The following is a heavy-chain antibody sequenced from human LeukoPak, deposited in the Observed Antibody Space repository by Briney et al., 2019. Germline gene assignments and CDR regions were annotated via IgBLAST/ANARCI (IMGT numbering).Heavy chain of an antibody. V-gene: IGHV1-69*05. CDR3: VRHNHMDV. CDR1: GGTFSNYA. J-gene: IGHJ6*02. CDR2: IIPIFGTA. Sequence: SVKVSCKASGGTFSNYAISWVRQAPGQGLEWMGGIIPIFGTANYAQKFQGRVTMTRDTSTSTVYMELSSLRSEDTAVYYCVRHNHMDVWGQGTTVTVSS.